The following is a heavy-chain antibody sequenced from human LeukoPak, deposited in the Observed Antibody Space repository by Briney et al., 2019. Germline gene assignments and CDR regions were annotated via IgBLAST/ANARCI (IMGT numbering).Heavy chain of an antibody. CDR3: ARAPRGAHYCSGGSCYSNYYYYYMDA. CDR1: GGSISSGSYY. D-gene: IGHD2-15*01. CDR2: IYTSGST. J-gene: IGHJ6*03. V-gene: IGHV4-61*02. Sequence: TSETLSLTCTVSGGSISSGSYYWSWIRQPAGKGLEWIGRIYTSGSTNYNPSLKSRVTISVDTSKNQFSLKLSSVTAADTAVYYCARAPRGAHYCSGGSCYSNYYYYYMDAWGKGTTVTVSS.